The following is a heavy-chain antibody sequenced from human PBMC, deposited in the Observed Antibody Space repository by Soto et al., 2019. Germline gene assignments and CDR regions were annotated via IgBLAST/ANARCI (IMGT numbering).Heavy chain of an antibody. CDR1: VFSLSTSGMR. J-gene: IGHJ6*02. CDR2: IDWDDDK. V-gene: IGHV2-70*04. Sequence: SGPTLVNPTQTLPLTCTFSVFSLSTSGMRVSWIRQPPGKALEWLARIDWDDDKFYSTSLKTRLTISKDTSKNQVVLTMTNMDPVDTATYYCARSPGGSGAYYGMDVWGQGTTVTVSS. CDR3: ARSPGGSGAYYGMDV. D-gene: IGHD2-15*01.